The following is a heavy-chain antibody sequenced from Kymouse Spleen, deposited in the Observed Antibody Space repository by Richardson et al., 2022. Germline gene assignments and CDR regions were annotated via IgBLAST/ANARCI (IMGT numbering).Heavy chain of an antibody. Sequence: QVQLQQWGAGLLKPSETLSLTCAVYGGSFSGYYWSWIRQPPGKGLEWIGEINHSGSTNYNPSLKSRVTISVDTSKNQFSLKLSSVTAADTAVYYCARRYNWNGYYYYGMDVWGQGTTVTVSS. CDR3: ARRYNWNGYYYYGMDV. D-gene: IGHD1-20*01. CDR2: INHSGST. CDR1: GGSFSGYY. J-gene: IGHJ6*02. V-gene: IGHV4-34*01.